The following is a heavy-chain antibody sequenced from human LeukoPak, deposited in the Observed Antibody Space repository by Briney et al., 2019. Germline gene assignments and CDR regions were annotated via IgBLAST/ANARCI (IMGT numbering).Heavy chain of an antibody. J-gene: IGHJ5*02. CDR3: ARMDRSGWNRFDP. CDR1: GDSISSGDYY. Sequence: PSQTLSLTCTVSGDSISSGDYYWTWIRQHPGKGLECIGYFYYTVTIYYNPSLKSRLTISVDTSKNEFFLRLTSVTAADTAVYFCARMDRSGWNRFDPWGQGTLVTVSS. D-gene: IGHD3/OR15-3a*01. CDR2: FYYTVTI. V-gene: IGHV4-31*03.